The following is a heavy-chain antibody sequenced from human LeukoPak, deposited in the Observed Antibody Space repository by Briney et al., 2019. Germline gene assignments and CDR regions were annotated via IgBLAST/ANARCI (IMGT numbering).Heavy chain of an antibody. CDR3: AREGFGTSLVAVAGTREMYYFDY. CDR1: GGTFSSYA. V-gene: IGHV1-46*01. D-gene: IGHD6-19*01. Sequence: ASVKVSCKASGGTFSSYAISWVRQAPGQGLEWMGIINPSGGSTSYAQKFQGRVTMTRDTSTSTVYMELSSLRSEDTAVYYCAREGFGTSLVAVAGTREMYYFDYWGQGTLVTVSS. J-gene: IGHJ4*02. CDR2: INPSGGST.